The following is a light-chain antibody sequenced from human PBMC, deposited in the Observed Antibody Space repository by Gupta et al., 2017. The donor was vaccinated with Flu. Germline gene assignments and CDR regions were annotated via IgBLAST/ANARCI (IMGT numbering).Light chain of an antibody. CDR3: QQLNSYPRT. Sequence: EERVTITCRASQGISSLLTWYQQKPWKAPKLLTYAASTVHSGVPSRFSGSGSGTEFTLTISSLQTEDFATYSSQQLNSYPRTFGPGTRVDVK. J-gene: IGKJ3*01. CDR2: AAS. V-gene: IGKV1-9*01. CDR1: QGISSL.